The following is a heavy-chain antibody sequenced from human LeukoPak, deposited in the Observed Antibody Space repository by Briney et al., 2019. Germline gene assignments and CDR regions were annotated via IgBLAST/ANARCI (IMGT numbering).Heavy chain of an antibody. CDR2: IYYSGST. Sequence: SETLSLTCTVSGVSISSYYWSWLRQPPGKGLEWIGYIYYSGSTNYNPSLKSRVTISVDTSKNQFSLKLSSVTAADTAVYYCARLAIDSSGYSFDYWGQGTLVTVSS. CDR1: GVSISSYY. CDR3: ARLAIDSSGYSFDY. D-gene: IGHD3-22*01. J-gene: IGHJ4*02. V-gene: IGHV4-59*08.